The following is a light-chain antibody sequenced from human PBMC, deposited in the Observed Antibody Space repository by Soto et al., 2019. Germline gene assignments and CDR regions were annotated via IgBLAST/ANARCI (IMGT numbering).Light chain of an antibody. CDR3: SSYTSSSTLV. V-gene: IGLV2-14*01. CDR2: EVS. J-gene: IGLJ1*01. Sequence: QSVLTQPASVSGSPGQSITISCTGTSSDAGGYNYVSWYQQHPGKAPKLMIYEVSNRPSGVSHRFSCSKSGNTASLTISGLQAEDEADYYCSSYTSSSTLVFGTETKVTVL. CDR1: SSDAGGYNY.